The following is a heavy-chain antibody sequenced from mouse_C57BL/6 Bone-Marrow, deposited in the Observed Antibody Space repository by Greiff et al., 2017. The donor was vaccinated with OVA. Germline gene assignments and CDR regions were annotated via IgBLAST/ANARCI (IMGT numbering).Heavy chain of an antibody. V-gene: IGHV1-69*01. Sequence: VQLQQPGAELVMPGASAKLSCKASGYTFTSYWMHWVKQRPGQGLEWIGEIDPSDSYTNYNQKFKGKSTLTVDKSSSTAYMQLSSLTSEDSAVYYCARSYDYDSWFAYWGQGTLVTVSA. D-gene: IGHD2-4*01. J-gene: IGHJ3*01. CDR2: IDPSDSYT. CDR1: GYTFTSYW. CDR3: ARSYDYDSWFAY.